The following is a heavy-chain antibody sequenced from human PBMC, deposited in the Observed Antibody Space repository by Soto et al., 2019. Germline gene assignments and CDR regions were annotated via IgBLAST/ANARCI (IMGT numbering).Heavy chain of an antibody. V-gene: IGHV1-69*01. CDR3: ARGGVDVVATSAFDY. Sequence: QVQLVQSGAEVKKPGSSVKVSCKASGGTFNNYAISWVRQAPGQGLEWMGGIIPIIGTADYAHKFQGRLAISADESTGNTFMELSSLRSEDTALYYCARGGVDVVATSAFDYWGQGTLVTVSS. CDR1: GGTFNNYA. D-gene: IGHD5-12*01. J-gene: IGHJ4*02. CDR2: IIPIIGTA.